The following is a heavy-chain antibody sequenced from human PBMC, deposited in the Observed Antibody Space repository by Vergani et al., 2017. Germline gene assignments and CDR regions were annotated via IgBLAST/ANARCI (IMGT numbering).Heavy chain of an antibody. Sequence: QVQLQESGPGLVKPSETLSLTCAVSGFSIDNGYYWDWIRQPPGKGLEWIGSIYRTGRTHFNPSLKSRVTISVDTSNNHFSLRLNSLTAADTAVYYCARDPKSYCSGGSCFSVWGAFDIWGRGTTVTVSS. CDR2: IYRTGRT. CDR1: GFSIDNGYY. CDR3: ARDPKSYCSGGSCFSVWGAFDI. J-gene: IGHJ3*02. V-gene: IGHV4-38-2*02. D-gene: IGHD2-15*01.